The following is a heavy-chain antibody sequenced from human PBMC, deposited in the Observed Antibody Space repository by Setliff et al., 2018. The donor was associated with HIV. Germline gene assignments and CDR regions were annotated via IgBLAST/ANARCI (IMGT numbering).Heavy chain of an antibody. J-gene: IGHJ3*02. CDR1: GYTFTSYF. D-gene: IGHD2-2*01. V-gene: IGHV1-46*01. Sequence: VASVKVSCKAFGYTFTSYFLHWVRQAPGQGLEWLGIIDPNGGATNNAQKLQGRPTVTTDTSTGTLYMELSNLRSDDSAVYYCARAGGGATDQAFDIWGQGTMVTVSS. CDR3: ARAGGGATDQAFDI. CDR2: IDPNGGAT.